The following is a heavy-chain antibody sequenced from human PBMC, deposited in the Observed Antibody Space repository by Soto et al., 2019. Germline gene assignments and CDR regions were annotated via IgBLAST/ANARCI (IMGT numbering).Heavy chain of an antibody. D-gene: IGHD3-16*01. CDR2: TYYNGNI. V-gene: IGHV4-59*01. CDR1: GGSISNYY. CDR3: ASGGNWFDP. Sequence: SETLSLTCNVSGGSISNYYWAWVRQSPEKGLEWIGYTYYNGNINYNPSLKSRVTISIDTSKNQFSLTLKSVTAADTAVYYCASGGNWFDPWGQGVPVTVSS. J-gene: IGHJ5*02.